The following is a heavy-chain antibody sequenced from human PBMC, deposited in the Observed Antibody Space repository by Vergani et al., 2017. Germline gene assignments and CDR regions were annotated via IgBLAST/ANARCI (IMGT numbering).Heavy chain of an antibody. CDR2: SHTSGST. CDR3: ARGSCLGGSCYKPLFDY. D-gene: IGHD2-15*01. CDR1: GGSINSHNYY. J-gene: IGHJ4*02. Sequence: QVQLQESGPGLVKPSQTLSLTCTVSGGSINSHNYYWSWIRQPAGKGLEWIGRSHTSGSTNYNPSLKSRVTMSEDTSKNQFALNLTSLTAADTAVYFCARGSCLGGSCYKPLFDYWGQGILVTVSS. V-gene: IGHV4-61*02.